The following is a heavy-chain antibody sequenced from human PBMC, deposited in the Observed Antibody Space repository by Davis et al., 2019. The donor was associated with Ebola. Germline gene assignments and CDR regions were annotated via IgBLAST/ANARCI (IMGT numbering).Heavy chain of an antibody. J-gene: IGHJ4*02. CDR2: ISGSGAST. V-gene: IGHV3-23*01. Sequence: PGGSLRLSCAASGFTFSTYLMSWVRQAPGKGLEWVSAISGSGASTYYADSVKGRFTISRDKFKNTLYLQMNSLRAEDTAVYYCARSAVAGTLGYWGQGTLVTVSS. CDR1: GFTFSTYL. D-gene: IGHD6-19*01. CDR3: ARSAVAGTLGY.